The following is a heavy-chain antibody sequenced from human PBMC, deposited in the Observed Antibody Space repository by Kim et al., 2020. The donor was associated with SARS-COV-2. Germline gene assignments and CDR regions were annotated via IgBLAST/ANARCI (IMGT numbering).Heavy chain of an antibody. V-gene: IGHV4-39*01. D-gene: IGHD6-13*01. CDR2: IYYSGST. CDR1: GGSISSSSYY. Sequence: SETLSLTCTVSGGSISSSSYYWGWIRQPPGKGLEWIGSIYYSGSTYYNPSLKSRVTISVDTSKNQFSLKLSSVTAADTAVYYCARQFASAYGIAIYYGMDVWGQGTTVTVSS. CDR3: ARQFASAYGIAIYYGMDV. J-gene: IGHJ6*02.